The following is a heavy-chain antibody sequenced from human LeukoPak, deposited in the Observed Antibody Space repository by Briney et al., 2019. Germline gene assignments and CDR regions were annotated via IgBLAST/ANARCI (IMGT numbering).Heavy chain of an antibody. V-gene: IGHV3-23*01. J-gene: IGHJ4*02. CDR1: EFTFSSYA. CDR2: ISGSGVSGSGGSA. CDR3: AKDKAPVALHY. Sequence: GGSLRLSCVAYEFTFSSYAMSWVRQAPGKGLEWVSGISGSGVSGSGGSANYADSVKGRFTISRDNSKNSLYLQMNSLRTEDTALYYCAKDKAPVALHYWGQGTLVTVSS.